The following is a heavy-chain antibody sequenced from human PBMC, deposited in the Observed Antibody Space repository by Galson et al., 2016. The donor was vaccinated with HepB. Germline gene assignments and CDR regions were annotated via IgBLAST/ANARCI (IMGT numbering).Heavy chain of an antibody. D-gene: IGHD6-13*01. CDR1: GFSFSTHG. CDR3: ATSILAAGIFSD. V-gene: IGHV3-33*01. Sequence: SLRLSCAASGFSFSTHGMNWVRQAPGRGLEWVAVIWYDGSDQYYADSVKGRFTISRDNSKSILYLQMNSLRAEDTAVYYCATSILAAGIFSDWGQGTLVTVSS. CDR2: IWYDGSDQ. J-gene: IGHJ1*01.